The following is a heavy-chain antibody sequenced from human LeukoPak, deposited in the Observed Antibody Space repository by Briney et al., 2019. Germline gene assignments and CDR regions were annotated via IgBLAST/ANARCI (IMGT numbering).Heavy chain of an antibody. CDR3: AKGSGWYNYFED. CDR1: GLTFSTYG. D-gene: IGHD6-19*01. CDR2: ISGSGGST. V-gene: IGHV3-23*01. J-gene: IGHJ4*02. Sequence: GGSLRLSCVALGLTFSTYGMSWVRQAPGKGLEWVSTISGSGGSTYYADSVKGRLTISRDNSKNTLYLQMNSLRAEDTAVYYCAKGSGWYNYFEDWGQGTLVTVSS.